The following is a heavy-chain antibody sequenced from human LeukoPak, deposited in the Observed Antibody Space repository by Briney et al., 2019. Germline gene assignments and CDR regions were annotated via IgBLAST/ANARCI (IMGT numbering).Heavy chain of an antibody. V-gene: IGHV3-21*01. J-gene: IGHJ5*02. D-gene: IGHD2-2*01. Sequence: PGGSLRLSRAASGFTFSSYSMNWVRHAPGKGLDWVSSISSSSSYIYYADSVKGRFTISRDNAKNPLYLQMNSLRAEDTAVYYCARDLHQLLLSSNWFDPWGQGTLVTVSS. CDR3: ARDLHQLLLSSNWFDP. CDR2: ISSSSSYI. CDR1: GFTFSSYS.